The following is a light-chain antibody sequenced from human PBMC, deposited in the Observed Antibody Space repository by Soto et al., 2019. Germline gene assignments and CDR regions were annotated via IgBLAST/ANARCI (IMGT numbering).Light chain of an antibody. CDR1: SSDVGGYNY. CDR3: SSYTSSSTRV. Sequence: LTQPASVSVSPGQSITISCTGTSSDVGGYNYVSWYQQHPGKAPKLMIYEVSNRPSGVSNRFSGSKSGNTASLTISGLQAEDEADYYCSSYTSSSTRVFGTGTKVTVL. CDR2: EVS. V-gene: IGLV2-14*01. J-gene: IGLJ1*01.